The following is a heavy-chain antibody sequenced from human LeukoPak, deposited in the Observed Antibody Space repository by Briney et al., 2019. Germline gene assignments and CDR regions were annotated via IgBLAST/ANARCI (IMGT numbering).Heavy chain of an antibody. CDR1: GYTFTGYY. CDR3: ARAQGGLRYFDWLLYPYFDY. J-gene: IGHJ4*02. V-gene: IGHV1-2*02. CDR2: INPNSGGT. D-gene: IGHD3-9*01. Sequence: ASVKVSCKASGYTFTGYYMHWVRQAPGQGLEWMGWINPNSGGTNYAQKFQGRVTMTRDTSISTAYMELSRLRSDDTAVYYCARAQGGLRYFDWLLYPYFDYWGQGTLVTVSS.